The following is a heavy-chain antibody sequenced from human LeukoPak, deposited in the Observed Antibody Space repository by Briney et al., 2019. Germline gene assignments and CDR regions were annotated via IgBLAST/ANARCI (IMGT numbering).Heavy chain of an antibody. D-gene: IGHD3-9*01. CDR2: IIPIFGTA. J-gene: IGHJ4*02. V-gene: IGHV1-69*05. CDR1: GYTFTSYA. Sequence: ASVKVSCKASGYTFTSYAISWVRQAPGQGLEWMGRIIPIFGTANYAQKFQGRVTITTDESTSTAYMELSSLRSEDTAVYYCARDLGHYDKGYFDYWGQGTLVTVSS. CDR3: ARDLGHYDKGYFDY.